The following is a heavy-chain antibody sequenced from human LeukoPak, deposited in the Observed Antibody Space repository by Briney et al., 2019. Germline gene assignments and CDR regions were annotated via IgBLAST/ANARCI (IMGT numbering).Heavy chain of an antibody. J-gene: IGHJ4*02. V-gene: IGHV3-48*03. CDR3: VRDQSIKSYSSGVFDY. Sequence: PGGSLRLSCAASGFTFSSYEMNWVRQAPGKGLEWISYISGGGGTIHYADSVKGRFTVSRDNAKKSLYLRMNSLRAEDTAVYYCVRDQSIKSYSSGVFDYWGQGTLVTVSS. D-gene: IGHD5-18*01. CDR1: GFTFSSYE. CDR2: ISGGGGTI.